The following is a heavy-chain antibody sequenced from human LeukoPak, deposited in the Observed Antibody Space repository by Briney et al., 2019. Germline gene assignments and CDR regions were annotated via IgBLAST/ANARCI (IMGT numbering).Heavy chain of an antibody. CDR2: IYYSGST. Sequence: SETLSLTCNVSGGSISSHYWSWVRQPPGKGLEWNGSIYYSGSTNYYPSLRSRVTISVDTSKNQLSLKLNSVTAADTAVYYCARVVDDFWRGGMLGYFDFWGQGTLVTVSS. CDR3: ARVVDDFWRGGMLGYFDF. CDR1: GGSISSHY. V-gene: IGHV4-59*11. D-gene: IGHD3-3*01. J-gene: IGHJ4*02.